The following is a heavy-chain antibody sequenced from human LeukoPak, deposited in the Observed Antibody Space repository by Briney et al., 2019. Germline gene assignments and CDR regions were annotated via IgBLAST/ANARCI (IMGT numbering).Heavy chain of an antibody. CDR1: GFTFSSYA. CDR2: INSDGSST. D-gene: IGHD1-26*01. V-gene: IGHV3-74*01. CDR3: ARIVEWELPFDY. J-gene: IGHJ4*02. Sequence: GGSLRLSCAASGFTFSSYAMSWVRQAPGKGLEWVSRINSDGSSTSYADSVKGRFTISRDNAKNTLYLQMNSLRAEDAAVYYCARIVEWELPFDYWGQGTLVTVSS.